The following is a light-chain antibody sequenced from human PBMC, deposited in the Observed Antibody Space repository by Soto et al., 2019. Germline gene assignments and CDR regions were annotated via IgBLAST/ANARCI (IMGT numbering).Light chain of an antibody. CDR1: QNIKNY. CDR2: ASS. Sequence: DIHMTQSPSSLSASVVDIVTITCRASQNIKNYLNWYQQKPGKAPKLLIYASSSLQSGVPSRFSGSGSGTDFILTISSLQSEDFATYYCQQSYSTPITFGQGTRLEIK. CDR3: QQSYSTPIT. V-gene: IGKV1-39*01. J-gene: IGKJ5*01.